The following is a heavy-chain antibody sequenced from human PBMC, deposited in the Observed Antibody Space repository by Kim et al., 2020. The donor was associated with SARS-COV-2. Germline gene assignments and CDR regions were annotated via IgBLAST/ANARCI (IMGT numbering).Heavy chain of an antibody. CDR1: GYTFTSYD. Sequence: ASVKVSCKASGYTFTSYDINWVRQATGQGLEWMGWMNPNSGNTGYAQKFQGRVTMTRNTSISTAYMELSSLRSEDTAVYYCARGRGRILLWFGTDWFDPWGQGTRFPFSS. J-gene: IGHJ5*02. CDR2: MNPNSGNT. V-gene: IGHV1-8*01. D-gene: IGHD3-10*01. CDR3: ARGRGRILLWFGTDWFDP.